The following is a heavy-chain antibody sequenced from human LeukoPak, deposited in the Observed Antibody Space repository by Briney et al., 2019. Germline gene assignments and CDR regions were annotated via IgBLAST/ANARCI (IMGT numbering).Heavy chain of an antibody. CDR3: AREGSSSSFDY. CDR1: GFTFSSYA. D-gene: IGHD6-13*01. Sequence: GGSLRLSCAASGFTFSSYAMHWVRQAPGKGLEWVAIISYDGSNKYYADSVKDRFTISRDNSKNTLYLQMNSLRTEDTAVYFCAREGSSSSFDYWGQGTLVTVSS. CDR2: ISYDGSNK. V-gene: IGHV3-30-3*01. J-gene: IGHJ4*02.